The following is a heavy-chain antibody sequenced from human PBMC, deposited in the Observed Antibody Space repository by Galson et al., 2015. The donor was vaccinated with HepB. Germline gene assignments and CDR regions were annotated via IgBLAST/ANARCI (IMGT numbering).Heavy chain of an antibody. Sequence: SLRLSCAASGFTFSSYGMHWVRQAPGKGLEWVAVIWYDGSNKYYADSVKGRFTISRDNSKNTLYLQMNSLRAEDTAVYYCARDLGYSYGYGFDYWGQGTLVTVSS. CDR3: ARDLGYSYGYGFDY. V-gene: IGHV3-33*01. D-gene: IGHD5-18*01. CDR2: IWYDGSNK. CDR1: GFTFSSYG. J-gene: IGHJ4*02.